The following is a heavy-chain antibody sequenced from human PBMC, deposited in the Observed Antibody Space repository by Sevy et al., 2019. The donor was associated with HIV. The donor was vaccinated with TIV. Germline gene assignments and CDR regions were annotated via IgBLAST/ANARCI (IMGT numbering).Heavy chain of an antibody. CDR3: AKQSDCSGGSCYYYYYSMDV. CDR2: IRNDGSDK. J-gene: IGHJ6*02. D-gene: IGHD2-15*01. CDR1: GFTLSTYG. V-gene: IGHV3-30*02. Sequence: GGSLRLSCPASGFTLSTYGMHWVRQAPGKGLEWVTFIRNDGSDKYYEDSVKGRFTISRDNSKNTLYLQMNSLRVEDMAVYYCAKQSDCSGGSCYYYYYSMDVWGQGTTVTVSS.